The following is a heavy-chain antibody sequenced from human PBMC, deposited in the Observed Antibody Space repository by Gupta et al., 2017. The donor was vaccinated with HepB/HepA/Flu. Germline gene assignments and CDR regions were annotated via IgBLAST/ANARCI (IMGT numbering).Heavy chain of an antibody. V-gene: IGHV3-7*01. J-gene: IGHJ6*02. D-gene: IGHD2-15*01. Sequence: EVLLEESGGGLVQPGGSLILSCAASGFIFRTYWMKWVRQAPGKGLEWVASVKDDGGAKYYVDSVKGRFTISRDNAKNSLYLQMNSLRAEDTAVYYCARRVVNYFAMDVWGQGTTVTVPS. CDR3: ARRVVNYFAMDV. CDR1: GFIFRTYW. CDR2: VKDDGGAK.